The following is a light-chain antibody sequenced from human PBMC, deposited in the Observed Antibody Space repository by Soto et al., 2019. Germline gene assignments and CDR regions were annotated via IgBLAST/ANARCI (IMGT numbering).Light chain of an antibody. CDR3: QQANSFPLT. CDR1: QGIRSY. V-gene: IGKV1-12*01. Sequence: DIQMTQSPSSVSASVGAKVTITCRASQGIRSYLAWYQQKPGKAPKLVVYAASSLSSGVQSRFSGSVYGTDFTLTISNLQPEDFATYYCQQANSFPLTFGGGTKVEIK. J-gene: IGKJ4*01. CDR2: AAS.